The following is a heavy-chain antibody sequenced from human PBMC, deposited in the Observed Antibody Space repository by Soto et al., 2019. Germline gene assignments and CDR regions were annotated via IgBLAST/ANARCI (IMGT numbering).Heavy chain of an antibody. J-gene: IGHJ4*02. D-gene: IGHD6-13*01. CDR1: GFSFNNAW. V-gene: IGHV3-15*01. CDR3: TTDRAIAIRPMFDS. Sequence: GGSLRLSCAASGFSFNNAWMGWARQAPGKGLEWVGRIKPKSDGGSTDYSAPVKDRFSNSRDDSTYTVYLQMNNLRTEDTAVYYCTTDRAIAIRPMFDSWGQGTLVTVSS. CDR2: IKPKSDGGST.